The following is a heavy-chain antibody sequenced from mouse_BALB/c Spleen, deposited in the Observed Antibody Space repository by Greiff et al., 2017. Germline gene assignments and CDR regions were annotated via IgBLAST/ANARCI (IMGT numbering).Heavy chain of an antibody. CDR1: GYTFTEYI. CDR3: ARHEYYGSSLYYFDY. D-gene: IGHD1-1*01. CDR2: FYPGSGSI. Sequence: LEESGAELVKPGASVKLSCKASGYTFTEYIIHWVKQRSGQGLEWIGWFYPGSGSIKYNEKFKDKATLTADKSSSTVYMELSRLTSEDSAVYFCARHEYYGSSLYYFDYWGQGTTLTVSS. J-gene: IGHJ2*01. V-gene: IGHV1-62-2*01.